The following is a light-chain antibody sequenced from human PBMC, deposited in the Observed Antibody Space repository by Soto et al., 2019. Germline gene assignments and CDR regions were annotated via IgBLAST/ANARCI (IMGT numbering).Light chain of an antibody. Sequence: QSALTQPASVSGSPGQSITISCTGASSDVGDYNYVSWYQHHPGKAPKLLIYEVNNRPSGVSDRFSGSKSGNVASLTISWLQAEDEADYYCSSYTSSNTLYVFGTGTKVTVL. CDR3: SSYTSSNTLYV. CDR1: SSDVGDYNY. V-gene: IGLV2-14*01. CDR2: EVN. J-gene: IGLJ1*01.